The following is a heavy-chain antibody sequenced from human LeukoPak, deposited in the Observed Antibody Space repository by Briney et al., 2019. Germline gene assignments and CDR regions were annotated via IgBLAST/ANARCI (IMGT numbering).Heavy chain of an antibody. J-gene: IGHJ5*02. CDR2: IKQDGSEK. CDR1: GSTFSSYW. Sequence: PGGSLRLSCAVSGSTFSSYWMTWVRQAPGKGLEWVANIKQDGSEKYYVDSVKGRFTISRDNAKNSQYLQMNSLRAEDTAVYYCARGINWFDPWGQGTLVTVSS. V-gene: IGHV3-7*04. CDR3: ARGINWFDP. D-gene: IGHD2-15*01.